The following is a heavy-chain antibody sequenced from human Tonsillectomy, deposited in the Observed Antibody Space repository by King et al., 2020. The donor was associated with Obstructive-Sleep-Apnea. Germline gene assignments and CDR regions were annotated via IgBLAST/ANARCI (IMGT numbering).Heavy chain of an antibody. CDR2: IKPDGRGC. CDR3: AGATESATIWIY. J-gene: IGHJ4*02. D-gene: IGHD2-2*03. CDR1: GFTFCNYW. Sequence: VQLVEAGGDLVPPGGALRVSRSASGFTFCNYWMSWVRPGPGEGLGWGGNIKPDGRGCLYVGSVQGRFNISRDKAKDSLYLQMHSLRVEDTAVYYCAGATESATIWIYWGQGTLVTVSS. V-gene: IGHV3-7*03.